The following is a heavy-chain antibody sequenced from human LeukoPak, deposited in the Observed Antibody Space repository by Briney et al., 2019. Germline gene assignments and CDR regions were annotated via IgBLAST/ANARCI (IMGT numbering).Heavy chain of an antibody. CDR2: ITWNSADI. D-gene: IGHD4-17*01. V-gene: IGHV3-9*01. J-gene: IGHJ4*02. CDR1: AFTFDDYS. CDR3: AKETTYPYGDFES. Sequence: GGSLRLSCAASAFTFDDYSMYWVRQAPGKGLEWVSGITWNSADIGYAASVKGRFTISRDNAKNFLYLQMNSLRPEDTAFYYCAKETTYPYGDFESWGQGTLVTVSS.